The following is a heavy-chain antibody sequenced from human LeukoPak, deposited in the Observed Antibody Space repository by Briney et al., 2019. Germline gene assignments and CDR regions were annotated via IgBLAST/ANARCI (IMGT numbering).Heavy chain of an antibody. D-gene: IGHD3-9*01. CDR3: ARESGYYDILDYYHYGMDV. J-gene: IGHJ6*02. CDR1: GGSISSYY. V-gene: IGHV4-59*01. CDR2: IYYSGST. Sequence: SEALSLTCTVSGGSISSYYWSWIRQPPGKGLEWIGYIYYSGSTNYNPSLKSRVTISVDTSKNQFSLKLSSVTAADTAVYYCARESGYYDILDYYHYGMDVWGQGTTVTVSS.